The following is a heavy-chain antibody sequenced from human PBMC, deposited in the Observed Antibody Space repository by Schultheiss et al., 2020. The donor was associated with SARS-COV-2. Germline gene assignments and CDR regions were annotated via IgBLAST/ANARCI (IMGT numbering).Heavy chain of an antibody. CDR2: VSGSGGST. D-gene: IGHD3-3*01. CDR1: GFTFNDYA. V-gene: IGHV3-23*01. CDR3: AKDWGDFWSGSRWFDP. Sequence: GGSLRLSCAASGFTFNDYAMSWVRRAPGKGLEWISGVSGSGGSTYYADSVKGRFTISRDNSKNTLYLQMNSLRAEDTAVYYCAKDWGDFWSGSRWFDPWGQGTLVTVSS. J-gene: IGHJ5*02.